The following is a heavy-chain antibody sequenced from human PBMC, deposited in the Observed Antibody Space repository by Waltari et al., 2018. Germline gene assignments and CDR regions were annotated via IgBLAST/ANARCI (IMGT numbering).Heavy chain of an antibody. V-gene: IGHV4-30-4*08. J-gene: IGHJ4*02. D-gene: IGHD4-4*01. CDR3: ARGNTGLNFDY. CDR1: GGSISSGDYF. CDR2: IYYTGST. Sequence: QVQLQESSPGLVKPSQTLSLTCTVSGGSISSGDYFWSWIRQTPGKGMEWIGYIYYTGSTYYSPSLKSRVTISVDTSKNQFSLKLTSVTAADTAVYYCARGNTGLNFDYWGQGTLVTVSS.